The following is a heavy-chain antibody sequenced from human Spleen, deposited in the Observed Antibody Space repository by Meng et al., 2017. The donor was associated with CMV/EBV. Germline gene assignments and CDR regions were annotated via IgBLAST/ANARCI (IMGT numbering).Heavy chain of an antibody. CDR1: SGSIGSYQ. J-gene: IGHJ4*02. D-gene: IGHD2-21*01. V-gene: IGHV4-34*01. CDR3: ARSRILWLPAD. Sequence: SETLSLTCAVYSGSIGSYQWSWIRQSPGKGLEWIGEVGHRGNTNYNPSLKTRVIISVDTSKNQVSLKLTSVTAADTAVYYCARSRILWLPADWGQGTLVTVSS. CDR2: VGHRGNT.